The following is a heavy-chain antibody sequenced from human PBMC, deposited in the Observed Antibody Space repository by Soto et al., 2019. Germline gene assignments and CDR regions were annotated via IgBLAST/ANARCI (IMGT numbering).Heavy chain of an antibody. Sequence: SETLSLTCAVSGYSISSGYYWVWIRQPPGKGPEWIGSINHSGSTYYNPSLKSRVNISVDTSKKQFSLRLTSVTAADTAVYYCARRIAVAGTGRCDSWGQGTLVTV. V-gene: IGHV4-38-2*01. D-gene: IGHD6-19*01. CDR1: GYSISSGYY. J-gene: IGHJ5*01. CDR3: ARRIAVAGTGRCDS. CDR2: INHSGST.